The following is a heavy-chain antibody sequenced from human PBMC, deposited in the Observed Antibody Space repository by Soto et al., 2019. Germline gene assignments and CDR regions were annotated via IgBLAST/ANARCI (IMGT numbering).Heavy chain of an antibody. CDR3: ATGGTGVTIDY. J-gene: IGHJ4*02. Sequence: GGSLRLSCAASGFTVSSNYMSWVRQAPGKGLEWVLVIYSGGSTYYADSVKGRFTISRDNSKNTLYLQMNSLRAEDTAVYYCATGGTGVTIDYWGQGTLVTVSS. V-gene: IGHV3-53*01. CDR1: GFTVSSNY. CDR2: IYSGGST. D-gene: IGHD7-27*01.